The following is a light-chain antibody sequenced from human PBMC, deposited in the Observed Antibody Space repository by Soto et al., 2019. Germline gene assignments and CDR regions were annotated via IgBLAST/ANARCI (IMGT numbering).Light chain of an antibody. CDR1: QRVSKNY. V-gene: IGKV3-20*01. J-gene: IGKJ1*01. CDR3: QQYGSSGR. CDR2: GAS. Sequence: EIVLTQSPGTLSLSPGKRATLSCRASQRVSKNYLAWDQKKPGQAPRLLMYGASNRATGIPDRFSGSGSGTDFDLTISRLEPEDFAVYYCQQYGSSGRFGEGAKVDIK.